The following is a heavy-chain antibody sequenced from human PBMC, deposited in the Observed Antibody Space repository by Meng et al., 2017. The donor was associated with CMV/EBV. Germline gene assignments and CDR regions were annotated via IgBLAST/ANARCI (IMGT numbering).Heavy chain of an antibody. D-gene: IGHD3-22*01. V-gene: IGHV3-66*02. CDR3: ARGGLGYYDSSGSITAPIDY. Sequence: GGSLRLSCAASGFTVSSNYMSWVRQAPGKGLEWVSVIYSGGSTYYADSVKGRFTISRDNSKNTLYLQMNSLRAEDTAVYYCARGGLGYYDSSGSITAPIDYWGQGTLVTVSS. CDR2: IYSGGST. J-gene: IGHJ4*02. CDR1: GFTVSSNY.